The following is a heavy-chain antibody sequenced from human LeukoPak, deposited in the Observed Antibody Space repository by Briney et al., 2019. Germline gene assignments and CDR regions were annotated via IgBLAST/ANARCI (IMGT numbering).Heavy chain of an antibody. V-gene: IGHV4-34*01. J-gene: IGHJ3*02. CDR1: GGSFSGYY. Sequence: SETLSLTCAVYGGSFSGYYWSWIRQPPGKGLEWIGEINHSGSTNYNPSLKSRVTISLHTSKNQFSLKLSSVTAADTAVYYCARRLVYYDSSGYPNPDAFDIWGQGTMVTVSS. CDR3: ARRLVYYDSSGYPNPDAFDI. D-gene: IGHD3-22*01. CDR2: INHSGST.